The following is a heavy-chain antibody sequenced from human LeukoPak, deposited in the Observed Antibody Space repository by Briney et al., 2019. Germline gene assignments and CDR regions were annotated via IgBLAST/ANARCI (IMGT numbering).Heavy chain of an antibody. J-gene: IGHJ1*01. D-gene: IGHD4-17*01. V-gene: IGHV4-34*01. CDR2: INHSGST. Sequence: SETLSLTCAVYGESFSTYYWTWIRQPPGKGLEWIGEINHSGSTNYNPSLKSRVTILVDTSKNQFSLKLSSVTAADTAVYYCARGHSPVTTKVSYFQHWGQGTLVTVSS. CDR3: ARGHSPVTTKVSYFQH. CDR1: GESFSTYY.